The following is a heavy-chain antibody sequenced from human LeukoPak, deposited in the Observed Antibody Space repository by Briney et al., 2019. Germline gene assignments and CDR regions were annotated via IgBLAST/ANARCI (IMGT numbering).Heavy chain of an antibody. CDR1: GFNFSSYA. CDR2: ISGSGGST. V-gene: IGHV3-23*01. D-gene: IGHD2-8*01. CDR3: AKDRSCTNDICHGDFDY. Sequence: GGSLRLSCAASGFNFSSYAVSWVRQAPGKGLEWVSSISGSGGSTYSADSVKGRFTISRDNSKNTPYLQMNSLRAEDTALYYCAKDRSCTNDICHGDFDYWGQGTLVTVSS. J-gene: IGHJ4*02.